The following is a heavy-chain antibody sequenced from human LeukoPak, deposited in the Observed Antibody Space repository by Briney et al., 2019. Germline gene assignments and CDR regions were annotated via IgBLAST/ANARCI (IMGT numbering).Heavy chain of an antibody. D-gene: IGHD3-10*01. V-gene: IGHV1-69*05. CDR1: GGTFSSYA. J-gene: IGHJ4*02. CDR2: IIPIFGTA. CDR3: ARERITMVRGVIITTQTDDY. Sequence: SVKVSCKASGGTFSSYAISWVRQAPGQGLEWTGGIIPIFGTANYAQKFQGRVTITTDESTSTAYMELSSLRSEDTAVYYCARERITMVRGVIITTQTDDYWGQGTLVTVSS.